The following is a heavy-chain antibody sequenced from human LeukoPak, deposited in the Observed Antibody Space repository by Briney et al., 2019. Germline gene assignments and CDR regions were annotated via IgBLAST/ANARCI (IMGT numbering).Heavy chain of an antibody. CDR3: ARAAIGYSTYDWFDP. V-gene: IGHV1-2*02. CDR1: GYTFTGYY. CDR2: INPNSGGT. D-gene: IGHD5-18*01. Sequence: ASVKVSCKASGYTFTGYYMHWVRQAPGQGLEWMGWINPNSGGTNYAQKFQGRVTMTRDTSISTAYMELSRLRSDDTAVYYCARAAIGYSTYDWFDPWGQGTLVTVSP. J-gene: IGHJ5*02.